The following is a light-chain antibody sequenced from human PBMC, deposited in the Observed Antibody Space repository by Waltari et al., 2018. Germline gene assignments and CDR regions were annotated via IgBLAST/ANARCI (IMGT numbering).Light chain of an antibody. CDR3: QQRRNWPQVT. J-gene: IGKJ2*01. V-gene: IGKV3-11*01. CDR2: DAS. CDR1: QSVSSS. Sequence: EIVLTQSPATLSLSPGERATLSCWASQSVSSSLAWYQHKPGQAPRLLIYDASNRATDIPARFSGSGSGTDFTLTITSLEPEDFAVYYCQQRRNWPQVTFGQGTKLE.